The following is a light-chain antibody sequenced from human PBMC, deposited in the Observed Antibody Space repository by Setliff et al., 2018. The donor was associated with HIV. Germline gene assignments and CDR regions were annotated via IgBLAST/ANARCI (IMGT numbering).Light chain of an antibody. V-gene: IGLV1-47*01. CDR3: ASWDDTFGGRV. CDR1: SSNIGSNY. CDR2: RNT. J-gene: IGLJ3*02. Sequence: QSVLTQPPSVSGTPGQRTTISCSGNSSNIGSNYVYFYQQLPGTAPKLLIYRNTHRPSGVPGRFSGSKSGSSASLAISGLRSEDEAAYYCASWDDTFGGRVFGGGTKVTVL.